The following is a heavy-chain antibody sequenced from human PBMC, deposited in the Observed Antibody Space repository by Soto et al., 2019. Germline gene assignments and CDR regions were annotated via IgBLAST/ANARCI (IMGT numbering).Heavy chain of an antibody. CDR2: ISSSSSYI. V-gene: IGHV3-21*04. CDR1: GFTFSSYS. Sequence: PGGSLRLSCAASGFTFSSYSMNWVRQAPGKGLEWVSSISSSSSYIYYADSVKGRFTISRDNSKNTLYLQMNSLRADDTAVYYCAKATRGGAATLIRDYWGQGTLVTVS. J-gene: IGHJ4*02. D-gene: IGHD6-13*01. CDR3: AKATRGGAATLIRDY.